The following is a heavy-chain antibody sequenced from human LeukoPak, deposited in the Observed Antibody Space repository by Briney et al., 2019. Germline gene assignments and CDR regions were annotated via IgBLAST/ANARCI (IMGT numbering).Heavy chain of an antibody. CDR2: IKQDGSGK. Sequence: PGGSLRFSCAASGFTFSSYWMSWVRQAPGKGLEWVANIKQDGSGKYYVDSVKGRFTISRDNAKNSLYLQMNSLRAEDTAVYYCARDALDIVVVPAAHYYYYYGMDVWGQGTTVTVSS. J-gene: IGHJ6*02. V-gene: IGHV3-7*01. D-gene: IGHD2-2*03. CDR1: GFTFSSYW. CDR3: ARDALDIVVVPAAHYYYYYGMDV.